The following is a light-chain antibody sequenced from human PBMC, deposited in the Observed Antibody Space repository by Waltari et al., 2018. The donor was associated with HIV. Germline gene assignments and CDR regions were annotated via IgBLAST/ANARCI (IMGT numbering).Light chain of an antibody. CDR3: QAWDSSTGGV. V-gene: IGLV3-1*01. Sequence: SSEMTQPPSVSVYPGQTASITCSGDTLGDKYASWYKQKPGQSPVLVLYQDNKRPSGIPERFSGSNSGNTATLTISGTQAMDEADYYCQAWDSSTGGVFGGGTKLTVL. CDR1: TLGDKY. CDR2: QDN. J-gene: IGLJ3*02.